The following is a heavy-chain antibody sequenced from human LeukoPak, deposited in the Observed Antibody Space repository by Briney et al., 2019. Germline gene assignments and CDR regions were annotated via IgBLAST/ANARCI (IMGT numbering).Heavy chain of an antibody. Sequence: GGSLRLSCAASGFTFSSYSMNWVRQAPGKGLEWVSSISSSSSYIYYADSVKGRFTISRGNAKNSLYLQMNSLRAEDTAVYYCARDLNSYSGSYYLMDYWGQGTLVTVSS. CDR2: ISSSSSYI. V-gene: IGHV3-21*01. J-gene: IGHJ4*02. D-gene: IGHD1-26*01. CDR1: GFTFSSYS. CDR3: ARDLNSYSGSYYLMDY.